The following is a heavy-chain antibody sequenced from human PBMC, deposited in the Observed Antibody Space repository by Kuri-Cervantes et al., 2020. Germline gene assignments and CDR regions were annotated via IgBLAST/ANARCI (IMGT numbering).Heavy chain of an antibody. CDR2: IYCSGST. V-gene: IGHV4-59*01. CDR3: TTTEGETSGTNDY. D-gene: IGHD2-15*01. CDR1: GGSISSYY. J-gene: IGHJ4*02. Sequence: SETLSLTCTVSGGSISSYYWSWIRQPPGKGLEWIGYIYCSGSTNYNPSLKSRVTISVDTSKNQFSLKLSSVTAADTAVYYCTTTEGETSGTNDYWGQGTLVTVSS.